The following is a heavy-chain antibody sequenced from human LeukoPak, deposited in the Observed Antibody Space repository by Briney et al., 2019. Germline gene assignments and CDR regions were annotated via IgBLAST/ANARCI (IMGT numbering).Heavy chain of an antibody. CDR3: AKDPLVRGVIVEPVDY. Sequence: GGSLRLSCAASGFSFGSYAMSWVRQAPGKGLEWVSAISGSGGSTYYADSVKGRFTISRDNSKNTLYLQMNSLRAEDTAVYYCAKDPLVRGVIVEPVDYWGQGTLVTVSS. CDR1: GFSFGSYA. V-gene: IGHV3-23*01. J-gene: IGHJ4*02. D-gene: IGHD3-10*01. CDR2: ISGSGGST.